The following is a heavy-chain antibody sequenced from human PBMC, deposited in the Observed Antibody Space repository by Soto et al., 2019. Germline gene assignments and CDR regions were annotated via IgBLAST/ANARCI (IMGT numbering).Heavy chain of an antibody. CDR3: ARSPTFYNYVWGNSTN. Sequence: SETLSLTCAIYGASFSPYHWSWIRQSPGKGLEWIGEVNLSGNTYYNPSFKTRVTMSVDASKNQFSLKMGSLTAADTAIYYCARSPTFYNYVWGNSTNWGQGALVTVSS. J-gene: IGHJ4*02. CDR1: GASFSPYH. V-gene: IGHV4-34*01. CDR2: VNLSGNT. D-gene: IGHD3-16*01.